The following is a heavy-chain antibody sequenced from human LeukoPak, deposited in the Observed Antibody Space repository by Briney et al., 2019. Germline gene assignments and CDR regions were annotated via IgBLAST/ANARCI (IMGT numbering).Heavy chain of an antibody. Sequence: ASVKISCKTSGGTFSSSAITWVRQAPGQGLEWMGRIIPVLNITTYAQKFQGSVTITADTSTSTVYMELSSLRSEETAVYYCARDQGLTAPPPYGLDVWGQGTTVIVSS. V-gene: IGHV1-69*04. J-gene: IGHJ6*02. CDR2: IIPVLNIT. CDR1: GGTFSSSA. CDR3: ARDQGLTAPPPYGLDV. D-gene: IGHD5-18*01.